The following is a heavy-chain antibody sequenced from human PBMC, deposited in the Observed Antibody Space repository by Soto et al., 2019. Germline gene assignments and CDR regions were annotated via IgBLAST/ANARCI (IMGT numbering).Heavy chain of an antibody. V-gene: IGHV3-23*01. CDR1: GFTFSSYA. CDR3: AKEGRGPDSSGYFDYFDY. D-gene: IGHD3-22*01. J-gene: IGHJ4*02. CDR2: ISGSGGST. Sequence: PGGSLRLSYAASGFTFSSYAMSWGREAPGKGLEWVSAISGSGGSTYYADSVKGRFTISRDNSKNTLYLQMNSLRAEDTAVYYCAKEGRGPDSSGYFDYFDYWGQGTLVTVSS.